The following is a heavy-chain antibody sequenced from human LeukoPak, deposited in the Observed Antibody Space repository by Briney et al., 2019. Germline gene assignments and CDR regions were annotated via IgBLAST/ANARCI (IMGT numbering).Heavy chain of an antibody. Sequence: PGCSLLLSSSAIGFTFSSYAMHWVRQAAGKGVECDSAISSNGGSTYYADSVNGRFTISRDNSENKLYLQMSRLRDEDRAVYYCVKALGRMIFHYFVYWGQGSLRIVSP. D-gene: IGHD2-15*01. CDR3: VKALGRMIFHYFVY. CDR1: GFTFSSYA. J-gene: IGHJ4*02. CDR2: ISSNGGST. V-gene: IGHV3-64D*06.